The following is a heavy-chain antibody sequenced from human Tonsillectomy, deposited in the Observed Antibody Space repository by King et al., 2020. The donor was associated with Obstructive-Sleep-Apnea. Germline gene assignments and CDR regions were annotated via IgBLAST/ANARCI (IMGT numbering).Heavy chain of an antibody. Sequence: VQLVESGGGVVQPGRSLRLSCATSGFNFSHYGMHWVRQAPGKGLDWVAVIWFDGSKIFYSDSVKGRFTISRDNSKNMVYFQMNSLTVEDTAVYYCARRGDGSSWLDNWGQGTLVTVSS. V-gene: IGHV3-33*01. J-gene: IGHJ4*02. CDR2: IWFDGSKI. CDR1: GFNFSHYG. CDR3: ARRGDGSSWLDN. D-gene: IGHD6-13*01.